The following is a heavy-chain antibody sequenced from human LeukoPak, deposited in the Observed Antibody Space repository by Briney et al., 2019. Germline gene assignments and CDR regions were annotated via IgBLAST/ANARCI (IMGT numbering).Heavy chain of an antibody. Sequence: GESLKISCKGSGYSFTSYWIGWVRQMPGKGLEWMGIIYPGDSDTRYSPSFQGHVTISADKSLSTAYLRWSGLKASDTAMYYCARHRGPVWFGELFDAFDIWGQGTMVTVSS. D-gene: IGHD3-10*01. CDR2: IYPGDSDT. CDR3: ARHRGPVWFGELFDAFDI. CDR1: GYSFTSYW. V-gene: IGHV5-51*01. J-gene: IGHJ3*02.